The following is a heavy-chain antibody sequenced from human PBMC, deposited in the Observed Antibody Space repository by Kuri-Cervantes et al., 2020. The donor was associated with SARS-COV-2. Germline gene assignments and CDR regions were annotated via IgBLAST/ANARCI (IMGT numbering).Heavy chain of an antibody. CDR3: ASRYSSSWYAVDY. CDR1: GFTFSSYG. D-gene: IGHD6-13*01. J-gene: IGHJ4*02. V-gene: IGHV3-30*03. Sequence: GESLKISCAASGFTFSSYGMHWVRQAPGKGLEWVAVISYDGSNKYYADSVKGRFTISRDNSKNTLYLQKNSLRAEDTAVYYCASRYSSSWYAVDYWGQGTLVTDSS. CDR2: ISYDGSNK.